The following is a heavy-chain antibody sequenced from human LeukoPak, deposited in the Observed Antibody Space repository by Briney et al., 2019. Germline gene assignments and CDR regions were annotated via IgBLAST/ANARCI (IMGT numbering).Heavy chain of an antibody. D-gene: IGHD3-10*01. Sequence: GGSLRLSCAASGFTFSSYSMNWVRQAPGKGLEWVSSISSSSSYIYYADSVKGRFTISRDNAKNSLYLQMNSLRAEDTAVYYCARVLYGSGSDANWFDPWGQGTLVTVSS. J-gene: IGHJ5*02. CDR3: ARVLYGSGSDANWFDP. V-gene: IGHV3-21*01. CDR1: GFTFSSYS. CDR2: ISSSSSYI.